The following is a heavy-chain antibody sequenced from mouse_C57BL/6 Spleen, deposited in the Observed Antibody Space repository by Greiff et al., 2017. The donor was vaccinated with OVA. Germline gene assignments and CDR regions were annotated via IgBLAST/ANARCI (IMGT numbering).Heavy chain of an antibody. J-gene: IGHJ4*01. CDR2: IDPSDSYT. Sequence: VQLQQPGAELVRPGTSVKLSCKASGYTFTSYWMHWVKQRPGQGLEWIGVIDPSDSYTNYNQKFKGKATLTVDTSSSTAYMQLSSLTSEDSAVYYCARGGYYSNYGRYAMDYWGQGTSVTVSS. CDR1: GYTFTSYW. V-gene: IGHV1-59*01. CDR3: ARGGYYSNYGRYAMDY. D-gene: IGHD2-5*01.